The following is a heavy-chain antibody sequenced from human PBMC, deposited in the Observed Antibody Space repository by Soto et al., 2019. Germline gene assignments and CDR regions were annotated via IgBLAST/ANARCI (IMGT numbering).Heavy chain of an antibody. Sequence: QVQLVESGGGVVQPGRSLRLSCAASGFTFSRHGMHWVRQAPGKGLEWVAAIQYDGSKEYYADSVKGPFTISRDNSRNTVYLQMNRLRAEDTATYYCARDDCATPSCYTYWGQGTLVTVSS. V-gene: IGHV3-33*05. CDR1: GFTFSRHG. J-gene: IGHJ4*02. D-gene: IGHD2-2*01. CDR2: IQYDGSKE. CDR3: ARDDCATPSCYTY.